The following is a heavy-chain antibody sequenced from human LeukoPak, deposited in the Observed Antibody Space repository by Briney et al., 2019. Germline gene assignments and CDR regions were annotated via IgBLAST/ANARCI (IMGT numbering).Heavy chain of an antibody. D-gene: IGHD3-10*01. CDR1: GFTFSTYV. Sequence: PGGPLRLSCAASGFTFSTYVMNWVRQAPGKGLEWVSTISSSGGATLYADSVKGRFTVSRDNSKNTVYVQMNSLRTEDTGIYYCAKGQFHHGSGSYSDYWGQGTLVTVSS. V-gene: IGHV3-23*01. CDR3: AKGQFHHGSGSYSDY. J-gene: IGHJ4*02. CDR2: ISSSGGAT.